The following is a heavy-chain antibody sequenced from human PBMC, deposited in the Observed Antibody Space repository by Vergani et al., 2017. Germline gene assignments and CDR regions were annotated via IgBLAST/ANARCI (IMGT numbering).Heavy chain of an antibody. CDR3: AKVGRSEVAGTFGAFDI. CDR2: LSASDRRT. D-gene: IGHD6-19*01. Sequence: EVQLLESGGDLVQPGGSLRLSCAASGFTFIMHAMSWVRKAPGTGLEWVSTLSASDRRTHYADSVKGRFTISRDNSKNTLFLHMNSLRPEDTAVYYCAKVGRSEVAGTFGAFDIWGQGTMVTVSS. J-gene: IGHJ3*02. CDR1: GFTFIMHA. V-gene: IGHV3-23*01.